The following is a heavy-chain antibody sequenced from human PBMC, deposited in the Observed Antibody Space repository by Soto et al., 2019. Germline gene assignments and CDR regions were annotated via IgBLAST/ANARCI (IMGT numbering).Heavy chain of an antibody. D-gene: IGHD3-22*01. J-gene: IGHJ3*02. Sequence: QVQLVQSGAEVKKPGSSVKVSCKASGGTFSSYAISWVRQAPGQGLEWMGGIIPIFGTANYAQKFQGRVTITADESTRTAYMERSSLRSEDTAVYYCARDRYYDSSGGNDAFDIWGQGTMVTVSS. CDR1: GGTFSSYA. CDR2: IIPIFGTA. CDR3: ARDRYYDSSGGNDAFDI. V-gene: IGHV1-69*12.